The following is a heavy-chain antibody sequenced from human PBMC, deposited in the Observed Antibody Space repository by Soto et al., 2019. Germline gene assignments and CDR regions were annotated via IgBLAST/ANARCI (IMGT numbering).Heavy chain of an antibody. V-gene: IGHV1-46*01. CDR3: ANLLAVAGQDYYGMDV. Sequence: ASVKVSCKASGYTFTSYYMHWVRQAPGQGLEWMGIINPSGGSTSYAQKFQGRVTMTRDTSTSTVYMELSSLRSEDTAVYYCANLLAVAGQDYYGMDVWGQGTTVTVSS. D-gene: IGHD6-19*01. CDR2: INPSGGST. J-gene: IGHJ6*02. CDR1: GYTFTSYY.